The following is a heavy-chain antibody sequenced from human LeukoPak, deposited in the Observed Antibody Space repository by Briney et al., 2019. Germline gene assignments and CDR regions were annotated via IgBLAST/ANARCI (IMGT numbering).Heavy chain of an antibody. CDR3: ATHQLGIFGY. CDR2: ISWNSGSI. J-gene: IGHJ4*02. Sequence: PGGSLRLSCAASGFTFDDYAMHWVRQAPGKGLEWVSGISWNSGSIGYADSVKGRFTISRDNAKNTLYLQMNSLRADDTAVYYCATHQLGIFGYWGQGTLVTVSS. V-gene: IGHV3-9*01. D-gene: IGHD3-16*01. CDR1: GFTFDDYA.